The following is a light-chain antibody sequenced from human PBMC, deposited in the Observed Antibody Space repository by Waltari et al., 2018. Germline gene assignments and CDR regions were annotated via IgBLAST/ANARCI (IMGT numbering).Light chain of an antibody. CDR3: QQYNNWPGT. CDR1: QSVGSN. V-gene: IGKV3-15*01. CDR2: PAS. J-gene: IGKJ1*01. Sequence: EILRTQSPDPPSLSPGERATVTCRASQSVGSNLAWYQHKPGQYPRLLIYPASTTAAGIPARFSGSGSGTEFTLTISSLQSEDFAIYYCQQYNNWPGTFGQGTRVEIK.